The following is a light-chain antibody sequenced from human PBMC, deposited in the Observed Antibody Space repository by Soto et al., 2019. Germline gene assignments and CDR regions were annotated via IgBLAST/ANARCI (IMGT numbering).Light chain of an antibody. CDR3: QQGSNWRT. CDR2: DAS. V-gene: IGKV3-11*01. J-gene: IGKJ5*01. Sequence: EIVLTQSPATLSLSPGERATLSCRASQSVSSYLAWYQQKPGQAPRLLIYDASNSATGIPARFSGSGSGTDFTLTISSLEPEDFAVYYCQQGSNWRTFGQGTRLEIK. CDR1: QSVSSY.